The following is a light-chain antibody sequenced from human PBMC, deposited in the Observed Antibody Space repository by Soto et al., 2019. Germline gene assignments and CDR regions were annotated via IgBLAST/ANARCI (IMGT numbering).Light chain of an antibody. J-gene: IGKJ2*01. CDR1: QSVSSY. V-gene: IGKV3-11*01. CDR3: HQRSNSPPYT. Sequence: EIVLTQSPATLSLSPGKRTTLSCRARQSVSSYLAWYQQKPGQAPRLLIYDASNRATGIPARFSGSGSGTDFTLTISNLEPEDFAVYYCHQRSNSPPYTFGQGTKLEIK. CDR2: DAS.